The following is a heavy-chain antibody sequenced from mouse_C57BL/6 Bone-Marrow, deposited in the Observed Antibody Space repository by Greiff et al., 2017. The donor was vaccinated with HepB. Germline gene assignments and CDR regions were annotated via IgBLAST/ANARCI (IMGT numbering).Heavy chain of an antibody. D-gene: IGHD5-1*01. V-gene: IGHV1-66*01. CDR1: GYSFTSYY. CDR2: IYPGSGNT. Sequence: VQLQQSGPELVKPGASVKISCKASGYSFTSYYIHWVKQRPGQGLEWIGWIYPGSGNTKYNEKFKGKATLTADTSSSTAYMQLSSLTSEDSAVYYCARYLLPYYFDYWGQGTTLTVSS. CDR3: ARYLLPYYFDY. J-gene: IGHJ2*01.